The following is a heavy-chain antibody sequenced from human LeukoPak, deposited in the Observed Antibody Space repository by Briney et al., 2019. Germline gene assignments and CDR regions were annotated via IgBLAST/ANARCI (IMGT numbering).Heavy chain of an antibody. J-gene: IGHJ3*02. D-gene: IGHD2-2*01. CDR2: IGTAGDT. CDR1: GFTFSSYA. CDR3: AREDQLVDAFDI. V-gene: IGHV3-13*01. Sequence: GSLRLSCAASGFTFSSYAMSWVRQATGKGLEWVSAIGTAGDTYYPGSVKGRFTISRENAKNSLYLQMNSLRAGDTAVYYCAREDQLVDAFDIWGQGTMVTVSS.